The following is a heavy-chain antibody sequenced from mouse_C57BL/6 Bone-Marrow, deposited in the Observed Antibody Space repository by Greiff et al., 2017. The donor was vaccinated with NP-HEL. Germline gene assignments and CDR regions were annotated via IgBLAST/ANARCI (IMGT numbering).Heavy chain of an antibody. J-gene: IGHJ1*03. CDR3: ARAPLYYYGSSYVGYVDV. D-gene: IGHD1-1*01. CDR1: GYTFTSYG. Sequence: EVKLMESGAELVRPGSSVKMSCKTSGYTFTSYGINWVKQRPGQGLEWIGYIYIGNGYTEYNEKFKGKATLTSDTSSSTAYMQLSSLTSEDSAIYFCARAPLYYYGSSYVGYVDVWGTGTTVTVSS. CDR2: IYIGNGYT. V-gene: IGHV1-58*01.